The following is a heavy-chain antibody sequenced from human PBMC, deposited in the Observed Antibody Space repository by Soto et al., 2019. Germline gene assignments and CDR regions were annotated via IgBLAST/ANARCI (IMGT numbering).Heavy chain of an antibody. J-gene: IGHJ6*04. D-gene: IGHD6-6*01. CDR2: ISSNGGST. CDR1: GFTFSSYA. V-gene: IGHV3-64*01. Sequence: PGGSLRLSCAASGFTFSSYAMHWVRQAPGKGLEYVSAISSNGGSTYYANSVKGRFTISRDNSKNTLYLQMGSLRAEDMAVYYCASLQYSSSSGNAMDVWGKGTTVTVSS. CDR3: ASLQYSSSSGNAMDV.